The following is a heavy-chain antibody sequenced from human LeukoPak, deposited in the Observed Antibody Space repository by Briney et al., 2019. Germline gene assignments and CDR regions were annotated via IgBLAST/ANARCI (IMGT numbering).Heavy chain of an antibody. CDR1: GFTVSSNY. J-gene: IGHJ4*02. Sequence: GGSLRLSCAASGFTVSSNYMSWVRQAPGKGLEWVSVIYSGGSTYYADSVKGRFTISRDNSKNTLYLQMNSLRAEDTAVYYRARDSPLWRSGYDYWGQGTLVTVSS. CDR3: ARDSPLWRSGYDY. V-gene: IGHV3-66*01. CDR2: IYSGGST. D-gene: IGHD3-22*01.